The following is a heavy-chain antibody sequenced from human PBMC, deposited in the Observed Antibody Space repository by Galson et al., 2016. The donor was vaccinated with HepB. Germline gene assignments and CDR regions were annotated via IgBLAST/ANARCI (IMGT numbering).Heavy chain of an antibody. V-gene: IGHV3-30*03. D-gene: IGHD3-3*01. CDR1: GFPFSSYG. CDR2: ISYDGSNK. J-gene: IGHJ4*02. Sequence: SLRLSCAASGFPFSSYGMHWVRQAPGKGLEWVAVISYDGSNKYYADSVKGRFTISRDNPKNTLYLQMNSLRAGDTAVSYCATPYYDFWSGYNPFDYWGQGTLVTVSS. CDR3: ATPYYDFWSGYNPFDY.